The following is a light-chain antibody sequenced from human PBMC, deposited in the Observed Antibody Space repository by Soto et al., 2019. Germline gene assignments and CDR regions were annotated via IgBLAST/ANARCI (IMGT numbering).Light chain of an antibody. V-gene: IGLV7-46*01. Sequence: QTVVTQESSLTVSPGGTVTLTCGSITGPVTSAHYPYWFQQKPGQAPRTLIYDSSNKHSWTPARFAGSLFGGKAALTLSGAQPEDEADYFCMLSYSTVRVFGGGTKVTVL. CDR3: MLSYSTVRV. CDR1: TGPVTSAHY. J-gene: IGLJ2*01. CDR2: DSS.